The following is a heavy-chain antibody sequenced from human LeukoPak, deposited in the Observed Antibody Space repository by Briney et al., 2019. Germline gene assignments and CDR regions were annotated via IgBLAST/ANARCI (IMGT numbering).Heavy chain of an antibody. D-gene: IGHD6-13*01. J-gene: IGHJ4*02. CDR3: ARPSSSWESDC. CDR2: IYPGDSDT. CDR1: GYRFTDYW. Sequence: GESLKISCKTSGYRFTDYWIGWVRRMPGKGLEWMGIIYPGDSDTRYNPSFQGQVTISADRSISTAYLQWSSLKASDTAMYYCARPSSSWESDCWGQGTLVTVS. V-gene: IGHV5-51*01.